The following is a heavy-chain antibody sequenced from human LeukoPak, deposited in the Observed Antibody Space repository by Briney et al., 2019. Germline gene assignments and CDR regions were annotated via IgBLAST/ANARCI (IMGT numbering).Heavy chain of an antibody. Sequence: GGSLRLSCAASGFTFSSYAMHWVRQAPGKGLEGVAYMRYDGSNKYYADSVKGRSTISRDNSKNTLYLQMNSLRSEDTAVYFCAKDLSGSSGYNTIDHWGQRTLVTVSS. CDR3: AKDLSGSSGYNTIDH. CDR1: GFTFSSYA. CDR2: MRYDGSNK. J-gene: IGHJ4*02. V-gene: IGHV3-30*02. D-gene: IGHD3-22*01.